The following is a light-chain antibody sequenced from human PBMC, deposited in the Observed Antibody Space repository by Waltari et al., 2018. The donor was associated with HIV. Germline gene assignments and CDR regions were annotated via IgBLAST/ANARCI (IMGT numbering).Light chain of an antibody. CDR3: HQNAHSPKT. J-gene: IGKJ1*01. CDR2: DVS. V-gene: IGKV3-20*01. Sequence: EIVLTQSPGTLSLSPGDRATLSCRASQSVTSVAWFQQKPGQAPRLLIYDVSTRPTAIPDRFSGSGSGTDFTLTINRLEPEDFAVYYCHQNAHSPKTFGQGTKVEIK. CDR1: QSVTSV.